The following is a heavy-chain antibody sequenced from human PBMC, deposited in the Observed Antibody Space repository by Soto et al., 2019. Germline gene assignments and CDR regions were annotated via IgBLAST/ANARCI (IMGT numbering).Heavy chain of an antibody. Sequence: QVQLVQSGAEVKKPGSSVKVSCKASGGTFSSYTISSVRQAPGQGLEWMGRIIPILGIANYAQKFQGRVTITADKSTSTASMELSSLRSEDTAVYYCARNIRDGYNYFDYWGQGTLVTVSS. CDR1: GGTFSSYT. D-gene: IGHD5-12*01. J-gene: IGHJ4*02. CDR2: IIPILGIA. V-gene: IGHV1-69*02. CDR3: ARNIRDGYNYFDY.